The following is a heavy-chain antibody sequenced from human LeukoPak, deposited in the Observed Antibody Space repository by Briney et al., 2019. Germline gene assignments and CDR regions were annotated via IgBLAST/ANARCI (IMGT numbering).Heavy chain of an antibody. CDR2: IYYSGST. J-gene: IGHJ4*02. V-gene: IGHV4-59*12. CDR1: GGSISNYY. Sequence: PSETLSLTCTVSGGSISNYYWSWIRQPPGKGLEWIGYIYYSGSTNYNPSLKSRVTMSVDTSKNQFSLKLSSVTAADTAVYYCARGRPVTHFDYWGQGTLVTVSS. D-gene: IGHD4-4*01. CDR3: ARGRPVTHFDY.